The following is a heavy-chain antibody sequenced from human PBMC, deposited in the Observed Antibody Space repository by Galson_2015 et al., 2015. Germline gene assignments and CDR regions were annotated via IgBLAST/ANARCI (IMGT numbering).Heavy chain of an antibody. Sequence: SLRLSCAASGFTFSNAWMSWVRQAPGKGLEWVGRIKSKTDGGTTDYAAPVKGRFTISRDDSKNTLYLQMNSLKTEDTAVYYCTTEYYDFWSGYPWGQGTLVTVSS. CDR1: GFTFSNAW. D-gene: IGHD3-3*01. V-gene: IGHV3-15*01. J-gene: IGHJ5*02. CDR2: IKSKTDGGTT. CDR3: TTEYYDFWSGYP.